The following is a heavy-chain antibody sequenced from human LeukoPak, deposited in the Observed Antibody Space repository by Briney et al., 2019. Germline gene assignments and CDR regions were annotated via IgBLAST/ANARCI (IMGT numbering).Heavy chain of an antibody. CDR1: GYTFTGYY. CDR3: ARGDDSNYDREDY. CDR2: INPNSGGT. Sequence: GASVKVSCKASGYTFTGYYMHWVRQAPGQGLEWMGRINPNSGGTNYAQKFQGRVTMTRDTSISTAYMELSRLRSDDTAVYYCARGDDSNYDREDYWGQGTLVTVSS. V-gene: IGHV1-2*06. J-gene: IGHJ4*02. D-gene: IGHD4-11*01.